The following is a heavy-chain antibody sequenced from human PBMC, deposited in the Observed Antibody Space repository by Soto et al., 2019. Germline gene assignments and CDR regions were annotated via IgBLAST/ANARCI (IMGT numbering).Heavy chain of an antibody. V-gene: IGHV4-59*01. CDR1: GGSIISYY. D-gene: IGHD3-16*01. CDR3: ARRYGGNFDY. J-gene: IGHJ4*02. Sequence: SETLCLTCTVSGGSIISYYWSLIRQPPGKGLEWIGYIYYSGSTNYNPSLKSRVTISVDTSKNQFSLKLSSVTAADTAVYYCARRYGGNFDYWGQGTLVTVSS. CDR2: IYYSGST.